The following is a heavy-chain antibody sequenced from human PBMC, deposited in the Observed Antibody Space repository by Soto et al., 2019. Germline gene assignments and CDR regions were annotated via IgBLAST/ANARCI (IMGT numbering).Heavy chain of an antibody. Sequence: QLLESGGGLVQPGGSLRLSCAASGFTFIDYAMSWVRQAPGKGLEWVSSISSGGGSPYYADSVKGRFTISRNNSKNTLGLQMNSLRAEDTAVYYCAKGDGRIVPRHFDYWCQGTLVNVSS. CDR3: AKGDGRIVPRHFDY. V-gene: IGHV3-23*01. CDR1: GFTFIDYA. D-gene: IGHD1-26*01. CDR2: ISSGGGSP. J-gene: IGHJ4*02.